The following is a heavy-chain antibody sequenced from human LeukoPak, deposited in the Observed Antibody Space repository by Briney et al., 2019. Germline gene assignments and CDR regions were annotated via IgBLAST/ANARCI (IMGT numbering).Heavy chain of an antibody. Sequence: SVKVSCKASGGTFSSYAISWVRQAPGQGLEWMGGIIPIFGTANYAQKFQGRVTITTDESTSTAYMELSSLRSEDTAVYYCARDQILEGFGELPYYFDYWGQGTLVTVSS. CDR1: GGTFSSYA. D-gene: IGHD3-16*02. CDR2: IIPIFGTA. J-gene: IGHJ4*02. V-gene: IGHV1-69*05. CDR3: ARDQILEGFGELPYYFDY.